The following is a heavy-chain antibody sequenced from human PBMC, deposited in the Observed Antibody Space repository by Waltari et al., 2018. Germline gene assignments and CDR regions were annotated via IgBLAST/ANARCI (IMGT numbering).Heavy chain of an antibody. CDR2: INPNSGGT. D-gene: IGHD2-21*01. Sequence: QVQLVQSGAEVKKPGASVKVSCKASGYTFTGYYMHWVRQAPGQGLEWMGWINPNSGGTNYAQKFQGRVTITTDESTSTAYMELSSLRSEDTAVYYCAVVVIALDYWGQGTLVTVSS. CDR3: AVVVIALDY. CDR1: GYTFTGYY. V-gene: IGHV1-2*02. J-gene: IGHJ4*02.